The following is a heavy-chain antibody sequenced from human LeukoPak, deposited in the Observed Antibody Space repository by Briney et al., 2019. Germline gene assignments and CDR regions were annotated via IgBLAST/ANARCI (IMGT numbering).Heavy chain of an antibody. CDR1: GFTFSDYY. CDR2: IRYDGSNK. Sequence: GGSLRLSCAASGFTFSDYYMSWIRQAPGKGLEWVAFIRYDGSNKYYADSVKGRFTISRDNSKNTLYLQMNSLRAEDTAVYYCAKDLGRYCSSTSCRIIDYWGQGTLVTVSS. D-gene: IGHD2-2*01. V-gene: IGHV3-30*02. CDR3: AKDLGRYCSSTSCRIIDY. J-gene: IGHJ4*02.